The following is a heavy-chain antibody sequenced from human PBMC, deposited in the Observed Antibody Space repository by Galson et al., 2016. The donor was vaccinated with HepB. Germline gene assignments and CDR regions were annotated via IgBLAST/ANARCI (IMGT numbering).Heavy chain of an antibody. CDR1: GYRFIGFY. CDR3: ARELPLNVRDYSWGSYRWIDF. D-gene: IGHD3-16*02. J-gene: IGHJ4*02. Sequence: SVKVSCKASGYRFIGFYIHWVRQAPGRGLEWVGWINPNSGSTNYGQRFLGRVTMTRDTSISTTYMELSSLTSDDTAVYYCARELPLNVRDYSWGSYRWIDFWGQGTLVTVSS. CDR2: INPNSGST. V-gene: IGHV1-2*02.